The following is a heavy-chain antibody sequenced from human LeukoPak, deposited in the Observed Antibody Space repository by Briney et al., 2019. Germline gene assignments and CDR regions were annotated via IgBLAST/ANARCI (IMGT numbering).Heavy chain of an antibody. J-gene: IGHJ4*02. CDR3: AKDLAGPYGDYLFDY. V-gene: IGHV3-23*01. CDR1: GFPFTHYA. Sequence: GESLRLSCAASGFPFTHYAISCVRQAPRVCPDSDPPISGSGGSTYYADSVKGRFTISRDNSKNTLYLQMNSLRAEDTAVYYCAKDLAGPYGDYLFDYWGQGTLVTVSS. D-gene: IGHD4-17*01. CDR2: ISGSGGST.